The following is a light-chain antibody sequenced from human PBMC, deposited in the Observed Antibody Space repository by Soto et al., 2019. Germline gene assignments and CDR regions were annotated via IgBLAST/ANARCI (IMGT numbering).Light chain of an antibody. CDR1: SDDIGSFNL. J-gene: IGLJ3*02. CDR3: CSYAGSRWM. V-gene: IGLV2-23*02. CDR2: EVY. Sequence: QSALTQPASVSGSPGQSITFSCTGSSDDIGSFNLVSWYQQYPGKAPKLILYEVYKRPLGVSDRFSGSKSGSTASLTISGLQAAAEADYHCCSYAGSRWMFGGGTKLTVL.